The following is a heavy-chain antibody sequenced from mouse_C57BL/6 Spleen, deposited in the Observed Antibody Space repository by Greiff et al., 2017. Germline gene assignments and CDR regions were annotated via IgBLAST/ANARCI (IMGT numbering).Heavy chain of an antibody. V-gene: IGHV1-15*01. Sequence: VQLQESGAELVRPGASVTLSCKASGYTFTDYEMHWVKQTPVHGLEWIGAIDPETGGTAYNQKFTGKAILTADKSSSTAYMELRSLTSEDSAVYYCTRSTGYFDVWGTGTTVTVSS. CDR1: GYTFTDYE. J-gene: IGHJ1*03. CDR2: IDPETGGT. CDR3: TRSTGYFDV.